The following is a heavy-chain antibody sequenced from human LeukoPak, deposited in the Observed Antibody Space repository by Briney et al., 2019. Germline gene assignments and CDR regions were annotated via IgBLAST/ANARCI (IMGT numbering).Heavy chain of an antibody. J-gene: IGHJ4*02. V-gene: IGHV4-59*08. CDR1: GGSISTYY. CDR2: IYYTGAT. Sequence: PSETLSLTCTVSGGSISTYYWSWIRQSPGRGLEWIGQIYYTGATDYNPSLKSRVIMSVDTSEEQFSLKVTSVTAADTAVYYCARLRGDTWQYYFYHWGRGTQVTVSS. D-gene: IGHD2-21*01. CDR3: ARLRGDTWQYYFYH.